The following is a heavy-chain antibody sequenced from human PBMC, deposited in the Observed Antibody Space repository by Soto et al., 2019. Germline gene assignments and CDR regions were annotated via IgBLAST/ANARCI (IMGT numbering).Heavy chain of an antibody. V-gene: IGHV1-18*01. CDR2: ISAYNGGT. Sequence: QVQLVQSGAEVKKPGASVKVSCKASGYTFTSYGISWVRQAPGQGLEWMGWISAYNGGTNYAQKFQGRVTMTRDTSISTAYMELSRLRSDDTAVYYCARGGEIQLWLLDYYYYGMDVWGQGTTVTVSS. CDR3: ARGGEIQLWLLDYYYYGMDV. D-gene: IGHD5-18*01. CDR1: GYTFTSYG. J-gene: IGHJ6*02.